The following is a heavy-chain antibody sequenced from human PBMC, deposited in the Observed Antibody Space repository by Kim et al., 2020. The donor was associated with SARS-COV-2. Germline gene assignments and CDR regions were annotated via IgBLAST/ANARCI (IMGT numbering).Heavy chain of an antibody. J-gene: IGHJ4*02. Sequence: SETLSLTCSVSGGSVIIEYYYWSWVRQPPGKGLEWIGYNYYSGSANYNPSLKSRVTISVDTSKNQFSLKLTSVTAADTAVYYCARIEKYGSGSYSFDYWGQGTLVTVSS. CDR3: ARIEKYGSGSYSFDY. D-gene: IGHD3-10*01. V-gene: IGHV4-61*01. CDR1: GGSVIIEYYY. CDR2: NYYSGSA.